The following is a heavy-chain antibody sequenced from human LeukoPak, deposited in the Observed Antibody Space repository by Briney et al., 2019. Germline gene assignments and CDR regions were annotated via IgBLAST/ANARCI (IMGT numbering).Heavy chain of an antibody. D-gene: IGHD6-19*01. CDR2: ISYDGSNK. CDR3: AGGWYHFDY. J-gene: IGHJ4*02. CDR1: GSTFSSYG. Sequence: GRSLRLSCAASGSTFSSYGMHWVRQAPGKGLEWVAVISYDGSNKYYADSVKGRFSISRDNSKNTLYLQMNTLRGEDTAVYYCAGGWYHFDYWGQGTLVTVSS. V-gene: IGHV3-30*03.